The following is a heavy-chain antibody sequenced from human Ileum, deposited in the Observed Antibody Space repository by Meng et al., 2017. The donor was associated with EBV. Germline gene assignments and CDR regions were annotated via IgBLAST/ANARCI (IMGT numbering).Heavy chain of an antibody. CDR3: AREGYISAGGYHFGDY. Sequence: QVQLVESGPGVEKPWGSLSVTCDASGCSISSSRRWSWRRQAAGKGVEWIREIPHSGSTNYDPCFQGRVTISGDKSINPFSMELSSVRADDTAIYYCAREGYISAGGYHFGDYWGQGTLVTVSS. CDR2: IPHSGST. J-gene: IGHJ4*02. D-gene: IGHD6-13*01. CDR1: GCSISSSRR. V-gene: IGHV4-4*02.